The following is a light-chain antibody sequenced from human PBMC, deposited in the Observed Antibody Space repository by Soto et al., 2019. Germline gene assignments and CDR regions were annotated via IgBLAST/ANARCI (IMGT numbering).Light chain of an antibody. V-gene: IGKV2-30*02. CDR3: MQGTHWPLT. J-gene: IGKJ5*01. CDR1: QSLVHSDGNTY. Sequence: DVVMTQSPLSLPVTPGQPASISCRSSQSLVHSDGNTYLNWFHQRPGQTPRRLIYKVSDRDSWVPDRFSGSGSGTDFTLRISRVEAEEVGVYYCMQGTHWPLTFGQGTRLELK. CDR2: KVS.